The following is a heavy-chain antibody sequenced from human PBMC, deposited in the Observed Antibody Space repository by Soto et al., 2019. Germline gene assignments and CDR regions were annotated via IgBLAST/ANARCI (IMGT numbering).Heavy chain of an antibody. J-gene: IGHJ6*02. D-gene: IGHD6-13*01. V-gene: IGHV4-34*01. CDR2: INHSGST. CDR3: ARGFRIAAAGRYYYYGMDV. CDR1: GGSFSGYY. Sequence: SETLSLTCAVYGGSFSGYYWSLIRQPPGKGLEWIGEINHSGSTNYNPSLKSRVTISVDTSKNQFSLKLSSVTAADTAVYYCARGFRIAAAGRYYYYGMDVWGQGTTVTVSS.